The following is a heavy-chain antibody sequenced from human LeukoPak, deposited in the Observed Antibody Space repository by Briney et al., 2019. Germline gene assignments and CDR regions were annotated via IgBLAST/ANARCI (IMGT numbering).Heavy chain of an antibody. CDR3: ARGFITMIVVDAPKSPFDY. J-gene: IGHJ4*02. CDR1: GFTFSSYA. CDR2: ISGSGGST. V-gene: IGHV3-23*01. D-gene: IGHD3-22*01. Sequence: GGSLRLSCAACGFTFSSYAMSWVRQAPGKGLEWVSAISGSGGSTYYADSVKGRFTISRDNSKNTLYLQMNSLRAEDTAVYYCARGFITMIVVDAPKSPFDYWGQGTLVTVSS.